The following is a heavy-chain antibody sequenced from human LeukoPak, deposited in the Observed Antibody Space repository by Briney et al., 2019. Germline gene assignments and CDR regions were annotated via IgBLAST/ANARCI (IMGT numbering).Heavy chain of an antibody. Sequence: ASVKVSCKASGYTFTSYGISRVRQAPGQGLEWMGWISAYNGNTNYAQKLQGRVTMTTDTSTSTAYMELRSLRSDDTAVYYCAREPDTAMARGYYYYYYMDVWGKGTTVTVSS. D-gene: IGHD5-18*01. V-gene: IGHV1-18*01. CDR1: GYTFTSYG. CDR2: ISAYNGNT. J-gene: IGHJ6*03. CDR3: AREPDTAMARGYYYYYYMDV.